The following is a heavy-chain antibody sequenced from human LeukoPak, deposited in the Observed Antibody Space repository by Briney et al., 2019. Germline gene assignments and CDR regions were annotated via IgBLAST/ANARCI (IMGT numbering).Heavy chain of an antibody. Sequence: ASVKVSCKASGFTFSGYYMHWVRQAPGQGLEWMAWISPNSGGTNYVQRFQGRVTVTRDTSISTDYMEIHGLTSDDTALYYCAREPSGSGGYDYWGQGTLVTVSS. CDR3: AREPSGSGGYDY. CDR1: GFTFSGYY. V-gene: IGHV1-2*02. D-gene: IGHD3-10*01. J-gene: IGHJ4*02. CDR2: ISPNSGGT.